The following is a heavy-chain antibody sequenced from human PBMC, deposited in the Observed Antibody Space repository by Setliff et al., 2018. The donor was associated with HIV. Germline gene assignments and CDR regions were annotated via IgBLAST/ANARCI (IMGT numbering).Heavy chain of an antibody. V-gene: IGHV4-34*01. D-gene: IGHD3-3*01. Sequence: SETLSLTCAVYGGSFSGYYWSWIRQTPGKGLERIGEIDHSGGTKYNPSLKSRVTISLDTSKNQFSLKLSSVTAADTAVYYCAPYNTRSGYYSMGWFDPWGQGTLVTVSS. J-gene: IGHJ5*02. CDR2: IDHSGGT. CDR3: APYNTRSGYYSMGWFDP. CDR1: GGSFSGYY.